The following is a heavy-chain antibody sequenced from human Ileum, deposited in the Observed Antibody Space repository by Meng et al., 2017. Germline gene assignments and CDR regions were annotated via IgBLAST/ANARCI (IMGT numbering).Heavy chain of an antibody. D-gene: IGHD1-26*01. CDR3: VRGPARETHDFDY. CDR2: IHHSGRT. Sequence: VQLNHGGAGLFEPSGTLSLTWAVFGGSFNDYSWSWVRQSPGKGLDWFGQIHHSGRTNYKSSLERRVTISVDTSKSQFSLKLTSVTAADTAMYYCVRGPARETHDFDYWGQGALVTVSS. CDR1: GGSFNDYS. V-gene: IGHV4-34*01. J-gene: IGHJ4*02.